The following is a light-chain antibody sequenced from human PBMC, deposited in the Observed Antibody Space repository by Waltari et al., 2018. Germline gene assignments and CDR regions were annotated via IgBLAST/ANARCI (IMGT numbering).Light chain of an antibody. CDR2: YDD. Sequence: QSLLTQPPPVSVAPRQRATPPSSASSSNIGHNALTSYQQRPGKSPKLLIYYDDLLPSGFSDRFSGSKSGTSASLAISGLQSEDEADYYCAAWDDSLNGWVFGGGTKLTVL. V-gene: IGLV1-36*01. J-gene: IGLJ3*02. CDR1: SSNIGHNA. CDR3: AAWDDSLNGWV.